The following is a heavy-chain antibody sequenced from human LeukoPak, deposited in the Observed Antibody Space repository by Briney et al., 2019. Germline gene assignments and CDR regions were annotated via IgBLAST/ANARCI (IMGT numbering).Heavy chain of an antibody. CDR3: AKRYDLLTGYYPSDS. V-gene: IGHV3-23*01. Sequence: GGSLRLSCAASGFTFSNHAMDWVRQAPGKGLEWVSAISGSGGNTYYAVSVKGRFTISRDSSKNTVSLQLNSLRAEDTAVYYCAKRYDLLTGYYPSDSWGQGTLVTVSS. D-gene: IGHD3-9*01. J-gene: IGHJ4*02. CDR2: ISGSGGNT. CDR1: GFTFSNHA.